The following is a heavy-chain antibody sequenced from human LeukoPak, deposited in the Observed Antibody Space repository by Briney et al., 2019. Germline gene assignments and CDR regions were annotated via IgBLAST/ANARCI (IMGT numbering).Heavy chain of an antibody. V-gene: IGHV3-20*04. D-gene: IGHD3-22*01. Sequence: PGGSLRLSCAASGFTFDDSGMSWVRQAPGKGLEWVSGINWTGGSTGYADSVKGRFTISRDNPKNTLYLQMNSLRAEDTAVYYCARAHDSRWTLGYWGQGTLVTVSS. CDR3: ARAHDSRWTLGY. CDR1: GFTFDDSG. CDR2: INWTGGST. J-gene: IGHJ4*02.